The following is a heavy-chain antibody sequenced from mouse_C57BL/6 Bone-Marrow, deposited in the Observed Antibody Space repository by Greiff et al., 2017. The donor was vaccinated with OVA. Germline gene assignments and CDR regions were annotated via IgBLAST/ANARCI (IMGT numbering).Heavy chain of an antibody. CDR1: GFNIKDDY. V-gene: IGHV14-4*01. CDR3: TTIYYDYGPFAY. Sequence: EVKLQESGAELVRPGASVKLSCTASGFNIKDDYMHWVKQRPEQGLEWIGWIDPENGDTEYASKFQGKATITADTSSNTAYLQLSSLTSEDTAVYYCTTIYYDYGPFAYWGQGTLVTVSA. CDR2: IDPENGDT. J-gene: IGHJ3*01. D-gene: IGHD2-4*01.